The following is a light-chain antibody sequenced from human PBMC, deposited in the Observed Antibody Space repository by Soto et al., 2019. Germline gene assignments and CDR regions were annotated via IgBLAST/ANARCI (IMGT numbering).Light chain of an antibody. CDR2: NDG. V-gene: IGLV3-25*03. Sequence: SYELTQPPSVSVSPGQTARITCSGDALPKQYSYWYQQKPGQAPVLVIYNDGERPSGIPERFSGSSSGTTVTLTISGVQAEDEADYYCQSADSTAVIFGGGTKLTVL. CDR3: QSADSTAVI. J-gene: IGLJ2*01. CDR1: ALPKQY.